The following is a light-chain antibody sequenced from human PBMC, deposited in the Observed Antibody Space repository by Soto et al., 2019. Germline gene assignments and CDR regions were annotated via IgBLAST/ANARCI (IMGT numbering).Light chain of an antibody. J-gene: IGKJ5*01. Sequence: EIVLTQSPGTLSLSPGERATLSCRASQTIDSGYLAWYQNKPGQAPRLLIYGPSSRATGIPGRFSGSGSGRDFIITINSLEPEDFAVYYCQQRNIWPPVTFGQGTRLEIK. CDR2: GPS. V-gene: IGKV3D-20*02. CDR3: QQRNIWPPVT. CDR1: QTIDSGY.